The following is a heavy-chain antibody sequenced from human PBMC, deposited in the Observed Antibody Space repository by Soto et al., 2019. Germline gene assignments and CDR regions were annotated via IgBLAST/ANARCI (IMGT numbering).Heavy chain of an antibody. Sequence: QVQLQESGPGLVKPSETLSLTCTVSGGSVSSGSYYWSWIRQPPGKGLEWIGYIYYSGSTNYYPSLDSGVLMAVDTSKTQFCLKLSSVTAVDTAVYYCETQTGYCSGGRCYEDYWGQGILVTVSS. D-gene: IGHD2-15*01. J-gene: IGHJ4*02. CDR3: ETQTGYCSGGRCYEDY. CDR2: IYYSGST. V-gene: IGHV4-61*01. CDR1: GGSVSSGSYY.